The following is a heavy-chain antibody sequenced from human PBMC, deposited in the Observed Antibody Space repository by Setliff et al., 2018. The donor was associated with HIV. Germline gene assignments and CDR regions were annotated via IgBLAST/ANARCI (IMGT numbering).Heavy chain of an antibody. CDR2: IIPVFDTP. CDR1: GSTFSSYA. V-gene: IGHV1-69*13. J-gene: IGHJ4*02. Sequence: SVKVSCKASGSTFSSYAFHWVRQAPGQRLEWMGGIIPVFDTPNYAQKFQGRATITADESTSTAYMELSSLRSEDTAVYYCARAPPTDYDFTYYFDYWGQGTLVTVSS. D-gene: IGHD3-3*01. CDR3: ARAPPTDYDFTYYFDY.